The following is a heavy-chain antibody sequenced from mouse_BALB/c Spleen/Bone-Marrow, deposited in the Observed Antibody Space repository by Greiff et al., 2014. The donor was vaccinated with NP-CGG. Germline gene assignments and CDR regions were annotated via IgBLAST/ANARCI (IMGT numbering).Heavy chain of an antibody. CDR3: TRRTGGPY. V-gene: IGHV1-15*01. CDR2: IDPETGGT. J-gene: IGHJ3*01. CDR1: GYTFTDYE. Sequence: QVQLQQPGAELVRPGASVTLSCKASGYTFTDYEMHWVKQTPVHGLEWIGAIDPETGGTAYNQKFKGKATLTADKSSSTAYMELRSLTSEDSAVYYCTRRTGGPYWGQGTLVTVSA. D-gene: IGHD4-1*01.